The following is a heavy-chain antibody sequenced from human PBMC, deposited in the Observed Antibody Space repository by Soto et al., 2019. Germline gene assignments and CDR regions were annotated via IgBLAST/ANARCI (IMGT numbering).Heavy chain of an antibody. D-gene: IGHD3-22*01. J-gene: IGHJ4*02. CDR1: GYTFTGYY. Sequence: AASVKVSCKASGYTFTGYYMHWVRQAPGQGLEWMGWINPNSGGTNYAQRFQGRVTMTRDTSISTAYMELSRLRSDDTAVYYCARVYYDSSGYYSSIDYWGQGTLVTVSS. CDR2: INPNSGGT. CDR3: ARVYYDSSGYYSSIDY. V-gene: IGHV1-2*02.